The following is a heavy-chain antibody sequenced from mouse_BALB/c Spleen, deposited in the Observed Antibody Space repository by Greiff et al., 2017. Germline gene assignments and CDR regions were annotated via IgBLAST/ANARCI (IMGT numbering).Heavy chain of an antibody. D-gene: IGHD4-1*01. CDR1: GFTFSSYT. J-gene: IGHJ2*01. CDR2: ISSGGSYT. CDR3: TRDEELTGTIDY. V-gene: IGHV5-6-4*01. Sequence: DVMLVESGGGLVKPGGSLKLSCAASGFTFSSYTMSWVRQTPEKRLEWVATISSGGSYTYYPDSVKGRFTISRDNAKNTLYLQMSSLKSEDTAMYYCTRDEELTGTIDYWGQGTTLTVSS.